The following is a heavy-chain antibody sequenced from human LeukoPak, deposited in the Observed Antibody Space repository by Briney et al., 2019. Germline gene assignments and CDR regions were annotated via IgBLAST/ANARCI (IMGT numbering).Heavy chain of an antibody. J-gene: IGHJ4*02. V-gene: IGHV1-46*01. CDR1: GYTFTSYY. CDR2: INPSGGST. Sequence: ASVKVSCKASGYTFTSYYMHWVRQAPGQGLEWMGIINPSGGSTSYAQKFQGRVTMTRDMSTSTVYMELSSLRSEDTAVYYCVRTMTTVTDFDYWGQGTLVTVSS. CDR3: VRTMTTVTDFDY. D-gene: IGHD4-11*01.